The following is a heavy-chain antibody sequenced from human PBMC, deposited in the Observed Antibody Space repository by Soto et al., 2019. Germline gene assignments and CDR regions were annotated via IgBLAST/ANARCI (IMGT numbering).Heavy chain of an antibody. Sequence: QVQLVQSGAEVKMPGASVKVSCTASGYIFSDYYTPWVRQAPGQGLEWMGWMNPKSGGKYFAQKFQGRVTLTRDTSINTAYMEVNSLTSDDTAVYYCTRENIEYSYGLYDAFDIWGQGTRVTVAS. CDR3: TRENIEYSYGLYDAFDI. V-gene: IGHV1-2*02. D-gene: IGHD5-18*01. J-gene: IGHJ3*02. CDR1: GYIFSDYY. CDR2: MNPKSGGK.